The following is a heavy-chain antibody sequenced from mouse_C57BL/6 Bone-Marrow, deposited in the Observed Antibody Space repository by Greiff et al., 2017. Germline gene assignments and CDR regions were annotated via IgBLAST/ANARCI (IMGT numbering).Heavy chain of an antibody. CDR1: GYTFTSYW. D-gene: IGHD1-1*01. Sequence: QVQLQQPGAELVMPGASVKLSCKASGYTFTSYWLHWVKQRPGQGLEWIGEIDPSDSYTNYNQKFKGKSTLTVDKSSSPAYMQLSSLTSEDSTVYYCARGSSPYAMDYWGQGTSVTVSS. CDR3: ARGSSPYAMDY. J-gene: IGHJ4*01. CDR2: IDPSDSYT. V-gene: IGHV1-69*01.